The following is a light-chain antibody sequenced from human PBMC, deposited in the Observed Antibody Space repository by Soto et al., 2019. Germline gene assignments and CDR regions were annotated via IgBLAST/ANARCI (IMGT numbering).Light chain of an antibody. CDR3: CSHAGSRTLV. J-gene: IGLJ2*01. CDR1: SSDVGSYNL. CDR2: EVN. V-gene: IGLV2-23*02. Sequence: QSALTQPASVSGSPGQSITISCTGTSSDVGSYNLVSWYQQRPDKVPRLMIYEVNKRASGVSNRFSGSKSGNTASLTISGLQAEDEADYYCCSHAGSRTLVFGGGTKLTVL.